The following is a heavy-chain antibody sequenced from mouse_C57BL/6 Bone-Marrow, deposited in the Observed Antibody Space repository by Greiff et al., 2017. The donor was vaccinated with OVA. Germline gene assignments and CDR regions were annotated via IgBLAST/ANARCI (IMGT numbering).Heavy chain of an antibody. D-gene: IGHD1-1*01. CDR2: IHPNSGST. V-gene: IGHV1-64*01. CDR3: ARRNYGSREDY. J-gene: IGHJ2*01. CDR1: GYTFTSYW. Sequence: VQLQQPGAELVKPGASVKLSCKASGYTFTSYWMHWVKQRPGQGLEWIGMIHPNSGSTNYNEKFKSKATLTVDKSSSTAYMQLSSLTSEDSAVYYCARRNYGSREDYWGQGTTLTVSS.